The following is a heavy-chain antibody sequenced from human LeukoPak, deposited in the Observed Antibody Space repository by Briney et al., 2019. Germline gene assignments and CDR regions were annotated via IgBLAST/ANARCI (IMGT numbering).Heavy chain of an antibody. D-gene: IGHD5-18*01. CDR2: ISGSDYST. J-gene: IGHJ4*02. CDR3: AKDLGDSYGHEIFDH. CDR1: GFTLSSYA. V-gene: IGHV3-23*01. Sequence: PGGSLRLSCVASGFTLSSYAMSWVRQAPGKGLEWVSLISGSDYSTYYADSVKGRFTISRESSKNTLYLQMNSLRAEDTAVYYCAKDLGDSYGHEIFDHRGQGTLVTVSS.